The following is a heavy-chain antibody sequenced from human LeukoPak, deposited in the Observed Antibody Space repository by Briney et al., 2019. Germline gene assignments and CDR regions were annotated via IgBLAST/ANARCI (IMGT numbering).Heavy chain of an antibody. V-gene: IGHV3-33*01. Sequence: PGGSLRLSCAASVFTFSNYCMHWVRQAPCKGLEWMALIWYDGSNKYYADSVRGRFTISRDNSKNTLYLQMKSLRVEDTAVYYCARAGVGAIYYFDYWGQGTLVTVSS. D-gene: IGHD1-26*01. CDR2: IWYDGSNK. CDR3: ARAGVGAIYYFDY. J-gene: IGHJ4*02. CDR1: VFTFSNYC.